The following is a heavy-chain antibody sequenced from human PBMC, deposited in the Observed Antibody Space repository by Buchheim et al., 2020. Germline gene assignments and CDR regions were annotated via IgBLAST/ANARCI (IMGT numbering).Heavy chain of an antibody. J-gene: IGHJ4*02. V-gene: IGHV3-23*01. CDR3: GKQLAGGGTDY. CDR1: GFTFSSYA. D-gene: IGHD6-19*01. CDR2: IGGSDRST. Sequence: EVQLLESGGDLVQPGGSLRLSCAASGFTFSSYAVNWVRQAPGKGLQWVSTIGGSDRSTYYTDSVKGRFTISRDNSKNTLYLQMNSLTVEDTAVYYGGKQLAGGGTDYWGQGTL.